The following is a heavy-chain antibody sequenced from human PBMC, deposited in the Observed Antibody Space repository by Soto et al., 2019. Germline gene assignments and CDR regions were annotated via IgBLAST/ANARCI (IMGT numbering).Heavy chain of an antibody. D-gene: IGHD2-15*01. CDR3: AREVAATTFDY. V-gene: IGHV4-31*03. CDR1: GGSISSGGYY. Sequence: QVQLQESGPGLVKPSQTLSLTCTVSGGSISSGGYYWSWIRQHPGKGLEWIGYIYYSGSTYYNPSLKIRVTVSVDTSKNQFSLKLSSVTAADTAVYYCAREVAATTFDYWGQGTLVTVSS. CDR2: IYYSGST. J-gene: IGHJ4*02.